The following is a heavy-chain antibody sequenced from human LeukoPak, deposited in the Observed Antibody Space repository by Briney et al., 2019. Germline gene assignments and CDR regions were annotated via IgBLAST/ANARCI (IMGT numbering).Heavy chain of an antibody. Sequence: SETLSLTCTVSDGSISSYYWNWIRQPPGKGLEWIGFIYDSGNTNYNPSLYSRLTISVDTSKNQFSLKLTSVTAADTAVYYCARDRRGYGSFDSWGQGTLVTVSS. J-gene: IGHJ4*02. CDR3: ARDRRGYGSFDS. CDR1: DGSISSYY. V-gene: IGHV4-59*01. CDR2: IYDSGNT. D-gene: IGHD5-18*01.